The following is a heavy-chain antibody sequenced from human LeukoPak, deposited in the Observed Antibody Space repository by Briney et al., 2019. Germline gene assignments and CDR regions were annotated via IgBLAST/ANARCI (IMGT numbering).Heavy chain of an antibody. D-gene: IGHD6-19*01. CDR1: GYTLTELS. Sequence: ASVKVSCKVSGYTLTELSMHWVRQAPGKGLEWMGGFDPEDGETIYAQKFQGRVTMTEDTSTDTAYMELSSLRSGDTAVYYCATAPRQWLVLSVGQTFDYRGQGTLVTVSS. CDR3: ATAPRQWLVLSVGQTFDY. CDR2: FDPEDGET. J-gene: IGHJ4*02. V-gene: IGHV1-24*01.